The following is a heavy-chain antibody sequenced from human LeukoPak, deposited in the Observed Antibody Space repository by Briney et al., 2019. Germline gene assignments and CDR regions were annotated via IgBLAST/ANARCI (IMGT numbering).Heavy chain of an antibody. CDR2: ISGNSRDT. D-gene: IGHD2-15*01. J-gene: IGHJ6*02. V-gene: IGHV3-23*01. CDR1: GFTFSRYW. CDR3: ARYCSGGSCFLNYYGMDV. Sequence: GGSLRLSCAASGFTFSRYWMSWVRQAPGKGLEWVSAISGNSRDTHYIDSVKGRFTISRDNSKNTLYLQMNSLRADDTAVYYCARYCSGGSCFLNYYGMDVWGQGTTVTVSS.